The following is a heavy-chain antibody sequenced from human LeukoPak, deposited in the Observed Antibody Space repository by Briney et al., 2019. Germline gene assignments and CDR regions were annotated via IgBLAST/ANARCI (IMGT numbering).Heavy chain of an antibody. CDR1: AGSISSYY. J-gene: IGHJ4*02. V-gene: IGHV4-4*07. Sequence: SETLSLTCTVSAGSISSYYWNWMRQPAGKGLEWIGRIYTSGSPNYNPSLKSRVTMSVDTSKNQSSLNLTSVTAADTAVYYCARGPRDYGSGTFDNWGQGTLVTVSS. D-gene: IGHD3-10*01. CDR3: ARGPRDYGSGTFDN. CDR2: IYTSGSP.